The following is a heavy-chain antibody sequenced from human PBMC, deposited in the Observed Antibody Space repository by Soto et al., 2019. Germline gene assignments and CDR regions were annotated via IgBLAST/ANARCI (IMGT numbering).Heavy chain of an antibody. CDR2: MYYAGST. J-gene: IGHJ5*02. CDR1: GGSVNIGSFY. D-gene: IGHD5-18*01. CDR3: ANSGGYSYGSTPHNWFDP. V-gene: IGHV4-61*01. Sequence: SETLSLTCTVSGGSVNIGSFYWSWIRQPPGKGLEWIGHMYYAGSTNYNPSLKRRVTISSGTSKNQFSLKLSSVTAADTAVYYCANSGGYSYGSTPHNWFDPWGQGTLVTVSS.